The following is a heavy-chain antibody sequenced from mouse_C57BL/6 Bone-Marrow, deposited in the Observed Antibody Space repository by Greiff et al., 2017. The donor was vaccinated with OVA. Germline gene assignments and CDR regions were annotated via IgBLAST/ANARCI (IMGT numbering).Heavy chain of an antibody. V-gene: IGHV1-82*01. CDR3: ARLTYYYGSHYYAMDY. CDR1: GYAFSSSW. Sequence: VKLQQSGPELVKPGASVKISCKASGYAFSSSWMNWVKQRPGKGLEWIGRIYPGDGDTNYNGKFKGKATLTADKSSSTAYMQLSSLTSEDSAVYFCARLTYYYGSHYYAMDYWGQGTSVIVSS. J-gene: IGHJ4*01. D-gene: IGHD1-1*01. CDR2: IYPGDGDT.